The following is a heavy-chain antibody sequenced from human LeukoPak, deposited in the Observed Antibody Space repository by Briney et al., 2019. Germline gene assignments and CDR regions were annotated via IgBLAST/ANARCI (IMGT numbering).Heavy chain of an antibody. CDR2: IYHSGST. V-gene: IGHV4-30-2*01. CDR3: ARVSVTPTWFGEPSTNWFDP. CDR1: GGSISSGGYS. J-gene: IGHJ5*02. D-gene: IGHD3-10*01. Sequence: TSETLSLTCAVSGGSISSGGYSWSWIRQPPGKGLEWIGYIYHSGSTYYNPSLKSRVTISVDRSKNQFSLKLSSVTAADTAVYYCARVSVTPTWFGEPSTNWFDPWGQGTLVTVSS.